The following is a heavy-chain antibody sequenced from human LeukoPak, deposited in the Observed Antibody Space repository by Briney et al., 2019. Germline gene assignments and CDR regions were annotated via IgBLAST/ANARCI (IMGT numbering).Heavy chain of an antibody. CDR1: GFTFNTYT. CDR2: ISTSSSYI. J-gene: IGHJ3*02. Sequence: PGGSLRLSCAASGFTFNTYTMNWVRQAPGKGLEWVSSISTSSSYIYYADSVKGRFTISRDNAKNSLFLQMNSLRAEDTAVYYCAKLGYCSGGSCENDAFDIWGQGTMVTVSS. D-gene: IGHD2-15*01. CDR3: AKLGYCSGGSCENDAFDI. V-gene: IGHV3-21*01.